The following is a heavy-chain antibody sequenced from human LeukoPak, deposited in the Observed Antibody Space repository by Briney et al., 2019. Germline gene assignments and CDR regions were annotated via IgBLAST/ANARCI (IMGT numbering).Heavy chain of an antibody. CDR1: GFTFSSFG. D-gene: IGHD2-15*01. V-gene: IGHV3-33*01. CDR2: TWSDGSDY. Sequence: GGSLRLSCAASGFTFSSFGMHWVRQAPGKGLEWVALTWSDGSDYFYPDSVKGRFTISRDNSKNTVYLQMNSLRDEDTAVYFCARDLGYCRSGRCYSNYFDLWGQGTLVTVSS. CDR3: ARDLGYCRSGRCYSNYFDL. J-gene: IGHJ4*02.